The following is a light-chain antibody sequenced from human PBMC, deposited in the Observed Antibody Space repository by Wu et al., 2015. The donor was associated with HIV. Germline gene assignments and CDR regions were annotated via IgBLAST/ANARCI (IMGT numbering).Light chain of an antibody. Sequence: EIVLTQSPGTLSSSPGERATLSCRASQSVTSGYLAWYQQKPGQAPRLLIYGASSRATGIPGRFSGSGSGTDFTLTISRLEPEDFAVYYCQQYGNSRTFGQGTKLEIK. J-gene: IGKJ2*02. CDR2: GAS. V-gene: IGKV3-20*01. CDR1: QSVTSGY. CDR3: QQYGNSRT.